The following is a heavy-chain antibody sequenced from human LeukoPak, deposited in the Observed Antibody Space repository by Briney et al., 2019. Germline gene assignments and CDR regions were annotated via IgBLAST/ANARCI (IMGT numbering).Heavy chain of an antibody. CDR1: GGSISSSSYY. J-gene: IGHJ4*02. D-gene: IGHD6-13*01. CDR2: IYYSGST. Sequence: PSETLSLTCTVSGGSISSSSYYWGWIRQPPGKGLEWIGSIYYSGSTYYNPSLKSRVTISVDTPKNQFSLKLSSVTAADTAVYYCASSWTYSSSFYTDWGQGTLVTVSS. CDR3: ASSWTYSSSFYTD. V-gene: IGHV4-39*07.